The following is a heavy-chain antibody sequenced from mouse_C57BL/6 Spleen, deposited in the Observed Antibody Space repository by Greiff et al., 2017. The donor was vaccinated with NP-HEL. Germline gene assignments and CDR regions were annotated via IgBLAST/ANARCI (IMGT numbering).Heavy chain of an antibody. CDR3: AIYYDYDYFDY. D-gene: IGHD2-4*01. CDR1: GYAFSSSW. V-gene: IGHV1-82*01. CDR2: IYPGDGDT. Sequence: VQLQQSGPELVKPGASVKISCKASGYAFSSSWMNWVKQRPGKGLEWIGRIYPGDGDTNYNGKFKGKATLTADKSSSTAYMQLSSLTSEDSAVYFCAIYYDYDYFDYWGQGTTLTVSS. J-gene: IGHJ2*01.